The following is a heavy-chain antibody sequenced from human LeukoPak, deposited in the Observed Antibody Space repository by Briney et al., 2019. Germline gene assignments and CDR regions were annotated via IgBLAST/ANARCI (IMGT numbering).Heavy chain of an antibody. D-gene: IGHD3-10*01. CDR1: GGSISSGGYY. CDR2: IYYSGST. V-gene: IGHV4-61*08. J-gene: IGHJ3*02. CDR3: ARGSDYYGSGSFDAFDI. Sequence: SETLSLTCTVSGGSISSGGYYWSWIRQPPGKGLEWIGYIYYSGSTNYNPSLKSRVTISVDTSKNQFSLKLSSVTAADTAVYYCARGSDYYGSGSFDAFDIWGQGTMVTVSS.